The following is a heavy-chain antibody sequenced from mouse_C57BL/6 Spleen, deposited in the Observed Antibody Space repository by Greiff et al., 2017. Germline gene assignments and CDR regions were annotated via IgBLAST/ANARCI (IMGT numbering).Heavy chain of an antibody. CDR3: ARLTAVVAPFDD. CDR2: IYPGSGST. J-gene: IGHJ2*01. CDR1: GYTFTSYW. Sequence: QVQLQQPGAELVKPGASVTMSCKASGYTFTSYWITWVKQRPGPGLEWIGGIYPGSGSTNYNEKFKSKATLTVDTSSSTAYMQLSSLTSEDSAVDYCARLTAVVAPFDDWGQGTTLTVS. D-gene: IGHD1-1*01. V-gene: IGHV1-55*01.